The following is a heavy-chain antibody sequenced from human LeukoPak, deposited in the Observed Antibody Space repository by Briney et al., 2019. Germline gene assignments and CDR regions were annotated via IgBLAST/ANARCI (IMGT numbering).Heavy chain of an antibody. D-gene: IGHD6-13*01. J-gene: IGHJ4*02. V-gene: IGHV3-53*01. Sequence: GGSLRLSCAASGFTFSNAWMSWVRQAPGRGLERVSIIDSDNNTYYGDSVKGRFIISRDNSKNTLFLQLNTLRAEDTAVYYCSGSSRYGYFDYWGQGTLVTVSS. CDR1: GFTFSNAW. CDR2: IDSDNNT. CDR3: SGSSRYGYFDY.